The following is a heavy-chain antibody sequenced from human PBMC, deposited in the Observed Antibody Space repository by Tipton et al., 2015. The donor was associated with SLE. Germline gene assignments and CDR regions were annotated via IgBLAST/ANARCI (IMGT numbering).Heavy chain of an antibody. CDR3: AREPLGIAAAEGAFDV. CDR2: IYYSGST. CDR1: GGSISRSSYY. Sequence: TLSLTCTVSGGSISRSSYYLGWIRQPPGKGLEWIGSIYYSGSTYYNPSLKSRVTISVDTSKNQFSLKLSSVTAADTAVYYCAREPLGIAAAEGAFDVWGQGTMVTVSS. J-gene: IGHJ3*01. V-gene: IGHV4-39*02. D-gene: IGHD6-13*01.